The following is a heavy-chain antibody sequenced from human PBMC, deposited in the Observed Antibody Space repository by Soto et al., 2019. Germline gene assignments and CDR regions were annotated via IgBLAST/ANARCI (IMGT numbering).Heavy chain of an antibody. CDR1: GGSISSSSYY. D-gene: IGHD3-9*01. V-gene: IGHV4-39*01. Sequence: SETLSLTCTVSGGSISSSSYYWGWIRQPPGKGLEWIGSIYYSGSTYYNPSLKSRVTISVDTSKNQFSLKLSSVTAADTAVYYCARMGGEKGNYDILTGYFDYWGQGTLVTVSS. CDR3: ARMGGEKGNYDILTGYFDY. J-gene: IGHJ4*02. CDR2: IYYSGST.